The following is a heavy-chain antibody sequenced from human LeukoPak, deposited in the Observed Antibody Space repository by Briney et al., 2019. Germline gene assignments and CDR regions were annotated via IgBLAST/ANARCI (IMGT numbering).Heavy chain of an antibody. CDR2: IIPVFGTA. CDR3: ARVPNRGDKFDP. CDR1: GGTFSTYV. D-gene: IGHD4-17*01. V-gene: IGHV1-69*06. Sequence: SVKVSCKASGGTFSTYVISWVRQAPGQGLEWMGGIIPVFGTANYAEKFQDRVTITADKSTSTAYMELSSLRSEDSAVYYCARVPNRGDKFDPWGQGTLVTVSS. J-gene: IGHJ5*02.